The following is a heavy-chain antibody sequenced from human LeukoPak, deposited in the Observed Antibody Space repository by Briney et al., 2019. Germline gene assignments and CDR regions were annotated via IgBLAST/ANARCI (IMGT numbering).Heavy chain of an antibody. V-gene: IGHV5-51*01. J-gene: IGHJ4*02. CDR1: GYSFTSYW. CDR3: ARHRTRYSSGWYYFDY. D-gene: IGHD6-19*01. Sequence: GESLKISCKGSGYSFTSYWIGWVRQMPGKGLEWMGITYPGDSDTRYSPCFQGQVTISADKSISTAYLQWSSLKASDTAMYYCARHRTRYSSGWYYFDYWGQGTLVTVSS. CDR2: TYPGDSDT.